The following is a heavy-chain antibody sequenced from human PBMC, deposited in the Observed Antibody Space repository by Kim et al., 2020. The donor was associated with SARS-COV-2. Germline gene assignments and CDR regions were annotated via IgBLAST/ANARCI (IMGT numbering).Heavy chain of an antibody. J-gene: IGHJ6*02. CDR1: GGTFSSYA. Sequence: SVKVSCKASGGTFSSYAISWVRQAPGQGLEWMGGIIPIFGTANYAQKFQGRVTITADESTSTAYMELSSLRSEDTAVYYCARDTASPGGYYYYYGMDVWGQGTTVTVSS. D-gene: IGHD5-18*01. V-gene: IGHV1-69*13. CDR2: IIPIFGTA. CDR3: ARDTASPGGYYYYYGMDV.